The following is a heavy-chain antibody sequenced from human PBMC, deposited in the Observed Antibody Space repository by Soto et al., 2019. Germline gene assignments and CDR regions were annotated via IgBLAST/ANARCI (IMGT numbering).Heavy chain of an antibody. Sequence: QVQLVQSGAEVKKPGSSVKVSCKASGGTFSSYTISWVRQAPGQGLEWMGRIIPILGIANYAQKFQGRVTITADKSTSTAYMELSSLRSEDTAVYYCARSSVTRDAFDIWGKGTMVTVSS. CDR1: GGTFSSYT. V-gene: IGHV1-69*02. CDR3: ARSSVTRDAFDI. J-gene: IGHJ3*02. CDR2: IIPILGIA. D-gene: IGHD2-21*02.